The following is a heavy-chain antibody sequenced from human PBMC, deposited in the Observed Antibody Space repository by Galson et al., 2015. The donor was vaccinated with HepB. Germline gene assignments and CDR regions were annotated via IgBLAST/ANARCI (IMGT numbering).Heavy chain of an antibody. CDR1: GGSISSGGYS. CDR3: ARDRAGYYYYYGMDV. V-gene: IGHV4-30-2*01. Sequence: TLSLTCAVSGGSISSGGYSWSWIRQPPGKGLEWIGYIYHSGSTYYNPSLKSRVTISVDRSKNQFSLKLSSVTAADTAVYYCARDRAGYYYYYGMDVWGQGTTVTVSS. CDR2: IYHSGST. J-gene: IGHJ6*02.